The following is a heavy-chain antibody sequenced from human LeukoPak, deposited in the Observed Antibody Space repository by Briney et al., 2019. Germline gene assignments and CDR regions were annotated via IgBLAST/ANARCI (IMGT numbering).Heavy chain of an antibody. V-gene: IGHV4-59*08. Sequence: SETLSLTCTVSGGSISSYYWSWIRQPPGKGLEWIGYIYYSGSTNYNPSLKSRLTISLDKSKNQFSLKLSSVTAADTAVYYCARTGYSSGYLFSDYWGQGTLVTVSS. CDR3: ARTGYSSGYLFSDY. D-gene: IGHD6-19*01. J-gene: IGHJ4*02. CDR1: GGSISSYY. CDR2: IYYSGST.